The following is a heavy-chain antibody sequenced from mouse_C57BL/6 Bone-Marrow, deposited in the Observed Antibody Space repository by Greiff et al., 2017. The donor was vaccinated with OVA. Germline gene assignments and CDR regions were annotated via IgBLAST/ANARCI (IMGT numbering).Heavy chain of an antibody. V-gene: IGHV5-17*01. D-gene: IGHD2-4*01. CDR1: GFTFSDYG. J-gene: IGHJ3*01. Sequence: EVQLQESGGGLVKPGGSLKLSCAASGFTFSDYGMHWVRQAPEMGLEWVAYISSGSSTIYYADTVKGRFTISRDNAKNTLFLQMTSLRSEDTAMYYCARRGAYYDYDEFAYWGQGTLVTVSA. CDR3: ARRGAYYDYDEFAY. CDR2: ISSGSSTI.